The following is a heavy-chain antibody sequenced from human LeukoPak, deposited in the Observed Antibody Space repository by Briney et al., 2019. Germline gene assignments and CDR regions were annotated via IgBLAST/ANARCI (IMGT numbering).Heavy chain of an antibody. CDR3: AKTNGYYDL. CDR2: ISGSGDKT. V-gene: IGHV3-23*01. Sequence: SGGSLRLSCAASGFTFSSNGMSWVRKAPGKGLEWVSSISGSGDKTYYADSVKGRFTISRDNPKSTMYLQMNSLRAEDTAVYHCAKTNGYYDLWGQGTLVIVSS. J-gene: IGHJ4*02. CDR1: GFTFSSNG. D-gene: IGHD3-22*01.